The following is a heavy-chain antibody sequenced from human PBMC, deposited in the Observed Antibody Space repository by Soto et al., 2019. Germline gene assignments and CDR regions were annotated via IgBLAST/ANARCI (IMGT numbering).Heavy chain of an antibody. CDR1: GFTFSSYA. CDR3: ARSYSYGPRSFDY. D-gene: IGHD5-18*01. V-gene: IGHV3-30-3*01. CDR2: ISYDGSNK. Sequence: PGGSLRLSCAASGFTFSSYAMHWVRQAPGKGLEWVAVISYDGSNKYYADSVKGRFTISRDNSKNTLYLQMNSLRAEDTAVYYCARSYSYGPRSFDYWGQGTLVTVSS. J-gene: IGHJ4*02.